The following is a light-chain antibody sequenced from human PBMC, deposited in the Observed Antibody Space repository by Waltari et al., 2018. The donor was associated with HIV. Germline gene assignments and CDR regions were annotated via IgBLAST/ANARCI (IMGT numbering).Light chain of an antibody. CDR3: KSYAGSNNPYV. Sequence: QSALTQPPSASGSPGQSVTISCTGTTSDVGGYRYVPWYQHHPGNTPKLYIYDVSKRPSGVPDRFSGSRSGNTASLTVSGLQADDEADYYCKSYAGSNNPYVFGTGTKVTVL. V-gene: IGLV2-8*01. CDR1: TSDVGGYRY. J-gene: IGLJ1*01. CDR2: DVS.